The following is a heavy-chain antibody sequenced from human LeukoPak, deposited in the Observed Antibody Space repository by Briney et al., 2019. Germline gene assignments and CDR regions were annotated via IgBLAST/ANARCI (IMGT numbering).Heavy chain of an antibody. Sequence: NPGGSLRLSCVASGFTFNTYSMNWVRQAPGKGLEWVSSISTRSSYTYYGDSVRGRFTISRDDAKNSVYLHMDSLRAEDTAVYYCARPQSYRSGYYYIDFWGQGTLVTVSS. CDR3: ARPQSYRSGYYYIDF. D-gene: IGHD3-22*01. CDR2: ISTRSSYT. CDR1: GFTFNTYS. J-gene: IGHJ4*02. V-gene: IGHV3-21*06.